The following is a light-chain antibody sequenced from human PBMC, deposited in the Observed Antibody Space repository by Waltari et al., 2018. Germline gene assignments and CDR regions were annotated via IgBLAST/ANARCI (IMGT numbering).Light chain of an antibody. Sequence: DIQLTQSPSFLSASVGDRVTITCRASQSISTSLAWYQQKKGKAPNLLIFEASTLQSGVPSRFSGSGAGTEFTLTISSLQPDDFATYYCQQLNSHLFTFGPGTTVDIK. CDR1: QSISTS. CDR3: QQLNSHLFT. CDR2: EAS. V-gene: IGKV1-5*03. J-gene: IGKJ3*01.